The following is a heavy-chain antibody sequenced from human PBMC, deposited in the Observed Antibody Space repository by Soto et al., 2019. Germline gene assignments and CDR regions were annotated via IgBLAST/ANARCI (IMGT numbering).Heavy chain of an antibody. CDR3: ATEAGYSSSSFFYYGMDV. Sequence: GASVKVSCKVSGYTLTELSMHWVRQAPGKGLEWMGGFDPEDGETIYARKFQGRVTMTEDTSTDTAYMELSSLRSEDTAVYYCATEAGYSSSSFFYYGMDVWGQGTTVTVSS. D-gene: IGHD6-6*01. V-gene: IGHV1-24*01. J-gene: IGHJ6*02. CDR1: GYTLTELS. CDR2: FDPEDGET.